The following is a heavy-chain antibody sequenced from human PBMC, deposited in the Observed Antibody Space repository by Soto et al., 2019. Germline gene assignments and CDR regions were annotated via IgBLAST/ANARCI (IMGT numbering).Heavy chain of an antibody. D-gene: IGHD6-13*01. CDR2: ISAYNGNT. J-gene: IGHJ6*02. CDR3: ASQNPKRYSSSWYPNYYYYGMDV. Sequence: QVQLVQSGAEVKKPGASVKVSCKASGYTFTSYGISWVRQAPGQGLEWMVWISAYNGNTNYAQKLQGRVTLTTDTSTSTAYMELRSLRSDDTAVYYCASQNPKRYSSSWYPNYYYYGMDVWGQGTTVTVSS. V-gene: IGHV1-18*01. CDR1: GYTFTSYG.